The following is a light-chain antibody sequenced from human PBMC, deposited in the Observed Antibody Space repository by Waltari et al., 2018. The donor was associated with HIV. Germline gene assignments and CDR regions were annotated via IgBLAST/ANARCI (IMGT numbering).Light chain of an antibody. J-gene: IGLJ2*01. V-gene: IGLV2-23*02. CDR2: EVS. CDR3: SSYAGSSTFVI. Sequence: QSALTQPASVSGSPGQSITISCTGSSSDVGSYKHVSWYQQQPGKAPRLIIYEVSKRPSGVSHRYSASKSGKTASLTVSGLRAEDEADYYCSSYAGSSTFVIFGGGTKLTVL. CDR1: SSDVGSYKH.